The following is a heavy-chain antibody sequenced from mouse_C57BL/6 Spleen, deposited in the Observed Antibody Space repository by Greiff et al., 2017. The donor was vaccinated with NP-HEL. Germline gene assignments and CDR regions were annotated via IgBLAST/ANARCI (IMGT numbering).Heavy chain of an antibody. J-gene: IGHJ4*01. CDR3: ARRYYGSSYNYAMDY. D-gene: IGHD1-1*01. CDR1: GYTFTSYD. CDR2: IYPRDGST. V-gene: IGHV1-85*01. Sequence: VKLQESGPELVKPGASVKLSCKASGYTFTSYDINWVKQRPGQGLEWIGWIYPRDGSTKYNEKFKGKATLTVDTSSSTAYMELHSLTSEDSAVYFCARRYYGSSYNYAMDYWGQGTSVTVSS.